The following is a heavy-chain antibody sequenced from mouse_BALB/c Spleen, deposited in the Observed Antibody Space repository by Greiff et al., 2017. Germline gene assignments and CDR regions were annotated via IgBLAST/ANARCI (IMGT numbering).Heavy chain of an antibody. Sequence: EVKLMESGGGLVKPGGSLKLSCAASGFTFSSYAMSWVRQTPEKRLEWVATISSGGSYTYYPDSVKGRFTISRDNAKNTLYLQMSSLRSEDTAMYYCARHGVTMTDYFDYWGQGTTLTVSS. CDR2: ISSGGSYT. V-gene: IGHV5-9-3*01. CDR3: ARHGVTMTDYFDY. CDR1: GFTFSSYA. J-gene: IGHJ2*01. D-gene: IGHD1-1*02.